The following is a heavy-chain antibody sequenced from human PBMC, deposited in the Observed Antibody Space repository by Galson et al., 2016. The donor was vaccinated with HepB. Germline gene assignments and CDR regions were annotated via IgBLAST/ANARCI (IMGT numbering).Heavy chain of an antibody. Sequence: ETLXXTCTVSXXSIXXXNYXXXWXXXPPXXXLEXXXAIYYXGTAYXXSSLKSRVTISLDTSNNRFPLRLRYVTAADTAVFYCAKEGQGMTFDNWGRGTXVTV. J-gene: IGHJ4*02. V-gene: IGHV4-39*06. CDR3: AKEGQGMTFDN. CDR2: IYYXGTA. D-gene: IGHD3-10*01. CDR1: XXSIXXXNYX.